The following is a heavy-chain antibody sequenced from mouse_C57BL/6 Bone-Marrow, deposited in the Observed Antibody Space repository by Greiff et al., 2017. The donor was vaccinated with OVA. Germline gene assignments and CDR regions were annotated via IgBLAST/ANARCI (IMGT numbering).Heavy chain of an antibody. CDR3: ARDAGSNYAMDY. D-gene: IGHD5-1*01. J-gene: IGHJ4*01. V-gene: IGHV7-1*01. CDR2: RRNKANDYTT. Sequence: EVMLVESGGGLVQSGRSLRLSCATSGFTFSDFYMEWVRPAPGQGLEWISARRNKANDYTTEYRASVKGRFIVSRDTYQSILYLQMNALRDDDTAIYYCARDAGSNYAMDYWGKGTSVTVSS. CDR1: GFTFSDFY.